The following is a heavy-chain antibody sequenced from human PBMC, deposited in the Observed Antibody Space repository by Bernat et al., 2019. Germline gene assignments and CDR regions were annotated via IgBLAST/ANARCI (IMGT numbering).Heavy chain of an antibody. D-gene: IGHD2-2*01. CDR2: IKTNGEGGTT. V-gene: IGHV3-15*01. J-gene: IGHJ4*02. CDR1: GFTFSKAW. Sequence: EVQLVESGGDLVKPGGSLRLSCAASGFTFSKAWMSWVRQAPGKGLEWVGRIKTNGEGGTTDYAAPVKDRFTVSRDDSRSTLYLQMNSLKTEDTAVYYCTTFVPVPAANHCGQGTLVTVSS. CDR3: TTFVPVPAANH.